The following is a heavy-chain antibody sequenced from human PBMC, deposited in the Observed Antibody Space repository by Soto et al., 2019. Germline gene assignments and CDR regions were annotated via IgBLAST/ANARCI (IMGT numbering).Heavy chain of an antibody. CDR1: GFTFTSSA. Sequence: QMQLVQSGPEVKKPGTSVKVSCKASGFTFTSSAVQWVRQARGQRLEWIGWIVVGSGNTNYAQKFQERVTITRDMSTSTAYMELSSLRSEDTAVYYCAAGVRGYSYGYDYYYGMDVWGQGTTVTVSS. CDR3: AAGVRGYSYGYDYYYGMDV. D-gene: IGHD5-18*01. J-gene: IGHJ6*02. V-gene: IGHV1-58*01. CDR2: IVVGSGNT.